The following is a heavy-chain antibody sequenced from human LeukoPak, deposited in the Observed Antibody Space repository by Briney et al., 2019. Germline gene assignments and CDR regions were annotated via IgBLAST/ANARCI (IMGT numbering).Heavy chain of an antibody. J-gene: IGHJ4*02. V-gene: IGHV6-1*01. D-gene: IGHD6-13*01. Sequence: SQTLLLTCDISGDTVSNNRASWNWIRQSPSRGLEWLGRTYYRAKWWHDYTVSVRSRITINPNTSKNQFSLHLNSVTPEDTAVYYCGRGAAAGSPFDYWGQGTLVTVSS. CDR3: GRGAAAGSPFDY. CDR1: GDTVSNNRAS. CDR2: TYYRAKWWH.